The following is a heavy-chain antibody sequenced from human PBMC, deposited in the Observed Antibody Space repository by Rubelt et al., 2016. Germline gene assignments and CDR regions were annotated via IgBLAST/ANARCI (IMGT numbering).Heavy chain of an antibody. D-gene: IGHD3-22*01. Sequence: QVQLVQSGAEVKKPGASVKVSCKASGYTFTSYGISWVRQAPGQGLEWMGWISAYNGNTNYAQKLQGRVTMTPAPSTSTAYMELRSLRSDDTAVYYCASDADYYDSSGYYPYWGQGTLVTVSS. J-gene: IGHJ4*02. V-gene: IGHV1-18*01. CDR3: ASDADYYDSSGYYPY. CDR2: ISAYNGNT. CDR1: GYTFTSYG.